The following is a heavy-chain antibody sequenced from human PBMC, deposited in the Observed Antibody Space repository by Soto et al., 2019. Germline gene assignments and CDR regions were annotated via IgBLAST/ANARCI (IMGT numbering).Heavy chain of an antibody. CDR2: ISSNGGST. D-gene: IGHD1-1*01. CDR1: GFSFSSYS. V-gene: IGHV3-64D*06. J-gene: IGHJ6*02. Sequence: XVCLRLSCSACGFSFSSYSMHWVRQAPGKGLEYVSAISSNGGSTYYADSVKGRFTISRDNSKNTLYLQMSSLRAEDTAVYYCVKDLILTTGTDYYYYGMDVWGQGTTVTAP. CDR3: VKDLILTTGTDYYYYGMDV.